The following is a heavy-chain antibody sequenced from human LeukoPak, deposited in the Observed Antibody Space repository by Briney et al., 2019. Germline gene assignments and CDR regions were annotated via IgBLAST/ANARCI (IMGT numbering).Heavy chain of an antibody. V-gene: IGHV4-59*01. CDR1: RGSISSYY. D-gene: IGHD3-3*01. J-gene: IGHJ4*02. Sequence: KTSETLSLTCTVSRGSISSYYWSWIRQPPGKGLEWIGYIDNSGSNNSNPSLKSRVTMSVDTFNNQFSLKLSSVTAADTAVYYCARGRITIFGVVNPHFDYWGQGTLVTVSS. CDR2: IDNSGSN. CDR3: ARGRITIFGVVNPHFDY.